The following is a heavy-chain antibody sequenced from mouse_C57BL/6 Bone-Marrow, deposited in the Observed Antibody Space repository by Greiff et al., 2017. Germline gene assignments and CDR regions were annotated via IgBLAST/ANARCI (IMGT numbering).Heavy chain of an antibody. CDR1: GYTFTSYW. CDR3: ALDSSGY. D-gene: IGHD3-2*02. V-gene: IGHV1-64*01. CDR2: IHPNSGST. J-gene: IGHJ4*01. Sequence: QVQLQQPGAELVKPGASVKLSCKASGYTFTSYWMHWVKQRPGQGLEWIGMIHPNSGSTNYTEKFKSKATLTVDKSSSTAYMQLRCLTSADTAVYYCALDSSGYWGQGTSVTVSS.